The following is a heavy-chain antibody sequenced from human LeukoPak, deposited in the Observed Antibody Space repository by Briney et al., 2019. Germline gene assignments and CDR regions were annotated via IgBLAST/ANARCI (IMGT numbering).Heavy chain of an antibody. Sequence: GGSLRLSCAASGFTFSSHSMNWFRQAPGKGLEWVSSISSRSSFIYYADSVKGRFTISRDNAKNSLYLQMNSLRADDTAVYYCARGLLQYQDFDYWGQGTLVTVSS. J-gene: IGHJ4*02. V-gene: IGHV3-21*01. CDR2: ISSRSSFI. D-gene: IGHD2-2*01. CDR1: GFTFSSHS. CDR3: ARGLLQYQDFDY.